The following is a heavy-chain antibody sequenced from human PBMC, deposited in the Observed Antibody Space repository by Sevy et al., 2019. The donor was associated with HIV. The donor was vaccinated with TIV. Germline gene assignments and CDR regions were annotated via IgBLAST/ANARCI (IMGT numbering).Heavy chain of an antibody. V-gene: IGHV1-18*01. CDR1: GYNFNIYT. CDR3: TRDTWELLTGIAYYYSGMDV. J-gene: IGHJ6*02. D-gene: IGHD1-26*01. Sequence: ASVKVSCQSSGYNFNIYTMHWVRQARGQGLEWVGRISPCDGDTDYAHNFHGRVSLTMDTSTSTAYLGLTSLRSDDTAVYFCTRDTWELLTGIAYYYSGMDVWGQGTTVTVSS. CDR2: ISPCDGDT.